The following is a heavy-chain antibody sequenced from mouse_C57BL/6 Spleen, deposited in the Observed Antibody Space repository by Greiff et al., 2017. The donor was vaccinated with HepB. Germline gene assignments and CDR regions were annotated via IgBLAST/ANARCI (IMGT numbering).Heavy chain of an antibody. CDR3: ARGGVYYGSSYEDYYAMDY. Sequence: EVHLVESGGGLVQPGGSLKLSCAASGFTFSDYGMAWVRQAPRKGPEWVAFISNLAYSIYYADTVTGRFTISRENAKNTLYLEMSSLRSEDTAMYDCARGGVYYGSSYEDYYAMDYWGQGTSVTVSS. CDR2: ISNLAYSI. V-gene: IGHV5-15*01. D-gene: IGHD1-1*01. CDR1: GFTFSDYG. J-gene: IGHJ4*01.